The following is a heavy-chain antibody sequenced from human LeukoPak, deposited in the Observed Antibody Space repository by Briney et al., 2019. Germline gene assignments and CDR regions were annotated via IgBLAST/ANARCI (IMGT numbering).Heavy chain of an antibody. J-gene: IGHJ4*02. Sequence: GGSLRLSCAASGFTFSSYEMNWVRQAPGKGLEWVSYISSSGSTIYYADSVKGRFTISRDNAKNSLYLQMNSLRAEDTAVYYCARGNYGDYKPFDYWGQGTLVTVSS. CDR2: ISSSGSTI. V-gene: IGHV3-48*03. CDR1: GFTFSSYE. D-gene: IGHD4-17*01. CDR3: ARGNYGDYKPFDY.